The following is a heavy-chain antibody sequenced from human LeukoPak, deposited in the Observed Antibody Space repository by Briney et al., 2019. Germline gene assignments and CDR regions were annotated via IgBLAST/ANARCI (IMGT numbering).Heavy chain of an antibody. CDR3: ARAKRETSTRPWTSGMDI. J-gene: IGHJ6*02. CDR1: GFTLSDYD. Sequence: GGSLRLSCAASGFTLSDYDIHWVRQPIGKGLDWVSGLGSAGDKYHAGSERGRFTISREDAENSVYLQMNGLRPEDTAIHYCARAKRETSTRPWTSGMDIWGQGTRVTVSS. V-gene: IGHV3-13*01. CDR2: LGSAGDK. D-gene: IGHD3/OR15-3a*01.